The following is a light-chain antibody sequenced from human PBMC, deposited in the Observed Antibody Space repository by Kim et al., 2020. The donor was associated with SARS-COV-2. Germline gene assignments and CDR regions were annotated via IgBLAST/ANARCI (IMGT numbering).Light chain of an antibody. CDR1: SSNIGSNY. CDR2: RNN. CDR3: AAWDDSLSGQGV. V-gene: IGLV1-47*01. J-gene: IGLJ2*01. Sequence: RVTIYGSGSSSNIGSNYVYWYQQLPGTAPKLLSYRNNQRPSGVPDRFSGSKSGTSASLAISGLRSEDEADYYCAAWDDSLSGQGVFGGGTQLTVL.